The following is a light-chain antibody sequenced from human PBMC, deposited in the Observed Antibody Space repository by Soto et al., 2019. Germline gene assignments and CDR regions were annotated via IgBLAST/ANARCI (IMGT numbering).Light chain of an antibody. J-gene: IGKJ1*01. CDR3: QQSFF. CDR2: GAS. Sequence: EIVLTQSPGTLSLSPGERATLSCRASQSVSSSYLAWYQQKPGQAPRLLIYGASSRATGIPDRFSGSGSGTDFTLTISRLEPEDFAVYYCQQSFFFGQGTKVEIK. V-gene: IGKV3-20*01. CDR1: QSVSSSY.